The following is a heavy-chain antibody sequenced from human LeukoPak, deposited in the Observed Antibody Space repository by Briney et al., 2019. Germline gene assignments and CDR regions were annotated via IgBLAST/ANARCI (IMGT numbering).Heavy chain of an antibody. CDR1: RYTFTGYY. V-gene: IGHV1-2*02. Sequence: ASVKVSCKASRYTFTGYYMHWVRQAPGQGLEWMGWINPNSGGTNYAQKFQGRVTMTRDTSISTAYMELSRLRSDDTAVYYCARDAISRGIIDYWGQGTLVTVSS. CDR3: ARDAISRGIIDY. D-gene: IGHD3-10*01. J-gene: IGHJ4*02. CDR2: INPNSGGT.